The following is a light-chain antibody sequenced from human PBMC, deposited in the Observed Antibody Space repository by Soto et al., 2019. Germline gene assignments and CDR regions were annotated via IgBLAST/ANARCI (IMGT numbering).Light chain of an antibody. V-gene: IGKV4-1*01. J-gene: IGKJ1*01. CDR3: QQYYSTPRKT. Sequence: DIVMTQSPDSLAVSLGERATINCKSSQSVLYSSNNKNYLAWYQQKPGQPPKLLIYWASTRESGVTDRFSGSGSGTDFTLTISSLPAEDVAVYYCQQYYSTPRKTFGQGTKVAIK. CDR2: WAS. CDR1: QSVLYSSNNKNY.